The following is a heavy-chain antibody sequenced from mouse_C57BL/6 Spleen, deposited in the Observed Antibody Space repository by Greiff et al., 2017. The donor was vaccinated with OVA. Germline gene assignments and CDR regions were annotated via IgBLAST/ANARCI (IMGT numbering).Heavy chain of an antibody. V-gene: IGHV3-6*01. J-gene: IGHJ1*03. D-gene: IGHD1-1*01. Sequence: EVKLLESGPGLVKPSQSLSLTCSVTGYSITSGYYWNWIRQFPGNKLEWMGYISYDGSNNYNPSLKNRISITRDTSKNQFFLKLNSVTTEDTATYYCARAPSYYGSSYGYFDVCGTGTTVTVSS. CDR1: GYSITSGYY. CDR3: ARAPSYYGSSYGYFDV. CDR2: ISYDGSN.